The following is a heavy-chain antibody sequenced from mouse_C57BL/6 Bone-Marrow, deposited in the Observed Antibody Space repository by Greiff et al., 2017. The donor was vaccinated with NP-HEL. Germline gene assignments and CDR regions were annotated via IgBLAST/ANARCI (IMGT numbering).Heavy chain of an antibody. J-gene: IGHJ1*03. Sequence: EVKVVESGGGLVQPGGSLKLSCAASGFTFSDYGMAWVRQAPRKGPEWVAFISNLAYSIYYADTVTGRFTISRENAKNTLYLEMSSLRSEDTAMYYCARQESYPYYYGSSYWYFDVWGTGTTVTVSS. D-gene: IGHD1-1*01. CDR2: ISNLAYSI. CDR1: GFTFSDYG. V-gene: IGHV5-15*01. CDR3: ARQESYPYYYGSSYWYFDV.